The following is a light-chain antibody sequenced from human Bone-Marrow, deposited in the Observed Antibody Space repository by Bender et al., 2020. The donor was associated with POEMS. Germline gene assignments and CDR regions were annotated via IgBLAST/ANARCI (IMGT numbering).Light chain of an antibody. J-gene: IGLJ2*01. CDR1: SSNVGSYNL. Sequence: QSALTQPASVSGSPGQSITISCTGTSSNVGSYNLVSWYQQLPGKTPKLMIYAASKRPSDVSPRFSGSKSGNTASLTISGLQADDEADYYCCSHAGAHFPFGGGTKLTVL. CDR2: AAS. CDR3: CSHAGAHFP. V-gene: IGLV2-23*01.